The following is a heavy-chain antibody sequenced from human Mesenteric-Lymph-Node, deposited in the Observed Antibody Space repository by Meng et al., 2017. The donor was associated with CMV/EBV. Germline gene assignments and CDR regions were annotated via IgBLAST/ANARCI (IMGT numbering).Heavy chain of an antibody. D-gene: IGHD1-1*01. J-gene: IGHJ4*02. CDR3: VRFPETTVFFDS. V-gene: IGHV3-21*01. Sequence: GESLKISCAASGFTFNTYSMNWVRQAPGKGLEWVSFISRSTSYIYYADSVKGRFTISRDNAKNSLYLHMNSLKGEDTAVYYCVRFPETTVFFDSWGQGTLVTVSS. CDR2: ISRSTSYI. CDR1: GFTFNTYS.